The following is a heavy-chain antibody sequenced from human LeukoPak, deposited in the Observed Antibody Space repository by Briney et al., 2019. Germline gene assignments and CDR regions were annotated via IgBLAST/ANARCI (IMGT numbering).Heavy chain of an antibody. CDR3: AKERWYYYFDY. J-gene: IGHJ4*02. Sequence: GGSLRLSCAASGFTFSSYAMHWVRQAPGKGLQWVAVISYDGSNKYYADSVKGRFTISRDNSKNTLYLQMDSLRAEDTAVYYCAKERWYYYFDYWGQGTLVTVSS. V-gene: IGHV3-30*04. D-gene: IGHD4-23*01. CDR2: ISYDGSNK. CDR1: GFTFSSYA.